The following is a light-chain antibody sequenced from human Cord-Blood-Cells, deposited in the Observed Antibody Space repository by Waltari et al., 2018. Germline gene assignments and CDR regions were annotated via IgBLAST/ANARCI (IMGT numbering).Light chain of an antibody. Sequence: IQMTQSPSSLSASVGDRVTITCPAMQDISNYLNWYQQKPGKAPKLLIYDASNLETGVPSRFSGSGSGTDFTFTISSLQPEDIATYYCQQYDNLPALTFGGGTKVEIK. V-gene: IGKV1-33*01. CDR3: QQYDNLPALT. J-gene: IGKJ4*01. CDR1: QDISNY. CDR2: DAS.